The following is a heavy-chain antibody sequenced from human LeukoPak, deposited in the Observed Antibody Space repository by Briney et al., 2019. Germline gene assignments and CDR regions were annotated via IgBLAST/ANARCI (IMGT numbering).Heavy chain of an antibody. CDR2: ISYDGSNK. CDR3: ARGPAAGWYPGPRSYYGMDV. Sequence: GGSLRLSCAASGFTFSSYAMHWVRQAPGKGLEWVAVISYDGSNKYYADSVKGRFTISRDNSKNTLYLQMNSLRAEDTAVYYCARGPAAGWYPGPRSYYGMDVWGQGTTVTVSS. D-gene: IGHD6-19*01. J-gene: IGHJ6*02. CDR1: GFTFSSYA. V-gene: IGHV3-30-3*01.